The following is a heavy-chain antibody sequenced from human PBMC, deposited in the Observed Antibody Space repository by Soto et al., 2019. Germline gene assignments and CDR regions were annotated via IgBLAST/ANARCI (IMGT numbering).Heavy chain of an antibody. CDR2: ITTSGGDT. J-gene: IGHJ6*03. CDR3: AGRYCTNGVCYTNYYYYIDV. CDR1: GFTFSTYA. D-gene: IGHD2-8*01. Sequence: GGSLRLSCAASGFTFSTYAMSWVRQAPGKGLEWVSTITTSGGDTYYADSVQGRFTISRDNSKNTLYLQMNSLRAEDTAVYYCAGRYCTNGVCYTNYYYYIDVWGKGTTVTVS. V-gene: IGHV3-23*01.